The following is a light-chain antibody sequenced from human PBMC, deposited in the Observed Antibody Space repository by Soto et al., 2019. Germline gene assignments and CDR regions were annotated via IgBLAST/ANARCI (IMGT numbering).Light chain of an antibody. Sequence: QSVLTQPASVSGSPGQSITISCTGTSSDVGGYNYVSWYQHLPGNAPKLMIYDVSNRPSGVSNRFSGSKSGNTASLTISGLQAEDEADYYCSSYTNTGSTPLIFVGRTKVTVL. J-gene: IGLJ2*01. CDR2: DVS. CDR1: SSDVGGYNY. V-gene: IGLV2-14*03. CDR3: SSYTNTGSTPLI.